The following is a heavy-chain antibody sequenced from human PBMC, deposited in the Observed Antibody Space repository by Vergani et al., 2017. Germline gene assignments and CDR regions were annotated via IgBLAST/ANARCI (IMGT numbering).Heavy chain of an antibody. CDR1: GSTFSSYA. J-gene: IGHJ3*02. CDR2: ISRSSSTI. V-gene: IGHV3-48*01. CDR3: AKVSRSEVAGTFGAFDI. Sequence: EVQLVESGGGLVQPGGSLRLSCAASGSTFSSYAMNWVRQAPGKGLEWVSYISRSSSTIYYADSVKGRFTISRDNSKNTLFLHMNSLRPEDTAVYYCAKVSRSEVAGTFGAFDIWGQGTMVTVSS. D-gene: IGHD6-19*01.